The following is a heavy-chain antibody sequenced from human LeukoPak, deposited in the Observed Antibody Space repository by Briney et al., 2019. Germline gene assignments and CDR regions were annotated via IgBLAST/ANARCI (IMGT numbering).Heavy chain of an antibody. Sequence: GGSLRLSCAASGFTFSSYGMHWVRQAPGKGLEWVAFIRYDGSNKYYADSVKGRFTISRDNSKNTLYLQMNSLRAEDTAVYYCANSAIFGVVILGAFDTWGQGTMVTVSS. CDR1: GFTFSSYG. J-gene: IGHJ3*02. CDR3: ANSAIFGVVILGAFDT. CDR2: IRYDGSNK. D-gene: IGHD3-3*01. V-gene: IGHV3-30*02.